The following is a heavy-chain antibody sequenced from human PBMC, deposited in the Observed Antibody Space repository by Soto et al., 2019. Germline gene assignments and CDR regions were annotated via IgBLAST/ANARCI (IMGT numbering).Heavy chain of an antibody. CDR1: GFTFSSYA. CDR3: AKDGPGDIVAVVAATAEYFQH. V-gene: IGHV3-23*01. J-gene: IGHJ1*01. Sequence: GGSLRLSCAASGFTFSSYAMSWVRQAPGKGLEWVSAISGSGGSTYYADSVKGRFTISRDNSKNTLYLQMNSLRAEDTAVYYCAKDGPGDIVAVVAATAEYFQHWGQGTLVTVSS. D-gene: IGHD2-15*01. CDR2: ISGSGGST.